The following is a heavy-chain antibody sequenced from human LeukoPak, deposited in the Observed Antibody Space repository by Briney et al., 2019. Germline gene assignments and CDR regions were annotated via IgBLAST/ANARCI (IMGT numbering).Heavy chain of an antibody. V-gene: IGHV4-34*01. CDR2: INHSGST. Sequence: NPSETLSLTCAVYGGSFSGYYWSWIRQPPGKGLEWIGEINHSGSTNYNPSLKSRVTISVDTSKNQFSLKLSSVTAADTAVYYCARRLAGVGATGGWFDPWGQGTLVTVSS. CDR3: ARRLAGVGATGGWFDP. D-gene: IGHD1-26*01. J-gene: IGHJ5*02. CDR1: GGSFSGYY.